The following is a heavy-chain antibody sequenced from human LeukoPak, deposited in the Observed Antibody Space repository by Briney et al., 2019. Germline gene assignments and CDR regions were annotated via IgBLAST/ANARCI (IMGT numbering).Heavy chain of an antibody. V-gene: IGHV1-69*04. Sequence: GASVKVSCKASGGTFSSYAISWVRQAPGQGLEWMGRIIPILGIANYAQKFQGRVTITTDESTSTAYMELSSLRSEDTAVYYCARDSPHKDYYGSGSGGFDYWGQGTLVTVSS. D-gene: IGHD3-10*01. CDR2: IIPILGIA. CDR3: ARDSPHKDYYGSGSGGFDY. J-gene: IGHJ4*02. CDR1: GGTFSSYA.